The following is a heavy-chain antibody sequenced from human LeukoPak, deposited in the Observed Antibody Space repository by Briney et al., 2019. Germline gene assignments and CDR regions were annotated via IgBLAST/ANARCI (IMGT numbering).Heavy chain of an antibody. CDR1: GGSFSGYY. V-gene: IGHV4-34*01. CDR3: ARRVRYCSSTSCYPKLISYFDY. J-gene: IGHJ4*02. D-gene: IGHD2-2*01. CDR2: INHSGST. Sequence: SETLSLTCAVYGGSFSGYYWSWIRQPPGKGLEWIGEINHSGSTNYNPSLKSRVTISVDTSKNQFSLKLSSVTAADTAVYYCARRVRYCSSTSCYPKLISYFDYWGQGTLVTVSS.